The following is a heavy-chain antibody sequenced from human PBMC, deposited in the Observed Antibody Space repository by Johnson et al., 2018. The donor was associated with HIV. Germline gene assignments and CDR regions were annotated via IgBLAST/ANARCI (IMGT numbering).Heavy chain of an antibody. J-gene: IGHJ3*02. Sequence: VLLVESGGGLLQPGGSLRLSCAASGFTFSSYDMHWVRQATGKGLEWVSAIGTAGDTYYPGSVKGRFTISRENAKNSLYLKMNSLRAGDTAVYYCARAYSGSYINDAVDIWGQGTMVTVSS. V-gene: IGHV3-13*01. CDR1: GFTFSSYD. CDR2: IGTAGDT. D-gene: IGHD1-26*01. CDR3: ARAYSGSYINDAVDI.